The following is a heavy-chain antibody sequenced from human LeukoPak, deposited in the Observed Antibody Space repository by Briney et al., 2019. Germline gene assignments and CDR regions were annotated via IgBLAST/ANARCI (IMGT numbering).Heavy chain of an antibody. D-gene: IGHD1-26*01. Sequence: PGGSLRLSCAASGFTFSSYSMNWVRQAPGQGLEWVSFISSSGSYIYYADSVKGRFTISRDNVKNSVFLQMNTLRAEDTAVYYCTRGMKTSAPYYCYYYMDVWGTGTTVTVSS. V-gene: IGHV3-21*01. CDR1: GFTFSSYS. J-gene: IGHJ6*03. CDR3: TRGMKTSAPYYCYYYMDV. CDR2: ISSSGSYI.